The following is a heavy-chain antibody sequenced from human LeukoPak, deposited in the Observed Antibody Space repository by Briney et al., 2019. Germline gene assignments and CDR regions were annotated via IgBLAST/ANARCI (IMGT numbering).Heavy chain of an antibody. CDR3: ARDVLR. D-gene: IGHD3-16*01. J-gene: IGHJ4*02. Sequence: SETLSLTCTVSGGSISSYYWSLIRQRPGKGLEWIGYIYKTGSTYYNPSLKSRVTMSVDTSRNQFSLKVNSVTAADTAVYYCARDVLRWGQGTLVTVSS. CDR2: IYKTGST. V-gene: IGHV4-59*06. CDR1: GGSISSYY.